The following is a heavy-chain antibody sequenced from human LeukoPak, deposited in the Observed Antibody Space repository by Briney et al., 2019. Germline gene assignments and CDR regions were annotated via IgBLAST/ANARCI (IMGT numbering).Heavy chain of an antibody. D-gene: IGHD3-10*01. Sequence: SETLSLTCTVSGDSISSYYWSWIRQPPGKGLEWMGYINYSGNTNYNPSLKSRVTISVDTSKNQFSLKLNSVTAADTAVYYCARGDGSGSYPFDYWGQGTLVTVSS. CDR3: ARGDGSGSYPFDY. CDR2: INYSGNT. CDR1: GDSISSYY. V-gene: IGHV4-59*01. J-gene: IGHJ4*02.